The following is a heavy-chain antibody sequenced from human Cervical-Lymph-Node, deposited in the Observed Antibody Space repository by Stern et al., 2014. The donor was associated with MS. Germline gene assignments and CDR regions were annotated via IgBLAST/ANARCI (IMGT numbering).Heavy chain of an antibody. D-gene: IGHD5-24*01. CDR3: ARDLDEMATILHWNWFDP. CDR2: IWYDGSNK. J-gene: IGHJ5*02. V-gene: IGHV3-33*01. CDR1: GFTFSSYG. Sequence: QVQLVESGGGVVQPGRSLRLSCAASGFTFSSYGMHWVRQAPGKGLEWVAVIWYDGSNKYYADSVKGRFPISRDNSKNTLYLQMNSLRAEDTAVYYCARDLDEMATILHWNWFDPWGQGTLVTVSS.